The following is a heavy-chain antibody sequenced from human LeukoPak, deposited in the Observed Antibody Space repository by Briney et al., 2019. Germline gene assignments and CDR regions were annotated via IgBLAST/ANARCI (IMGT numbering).Heavy chain of an antibody. V-gene: IGHV4-59*01. D-gene: IGHD3-10*01. CDR3: ARATFTMVRGVINNWFDP. CDR1: GGSISSYY. CDR2: IYYSGST. J-gene: IGHJ5*02. Sequence: SETLSLTCTVSGGSISSYYWSWIRQPPGKGLEWIGYIYYSGSTNYNPSLKSRVTISVDTSKNQFSLKLSSVTAADTVVYYCARATFTMVRGVINNWFDPWGQGTLVTVSS.